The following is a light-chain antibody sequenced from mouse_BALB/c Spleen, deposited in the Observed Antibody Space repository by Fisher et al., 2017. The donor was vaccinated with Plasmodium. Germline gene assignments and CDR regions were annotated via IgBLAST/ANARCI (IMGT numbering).Light chain of an antibody. J-gene: IGKJ2*01. CDR1: KSLLHSNGNTC. CDR3: MQHLESPFT. Sequence: DIVITQTTPSVIVTPGESVSISCRSSKSLLHSNGNTCLYWILQRPGQSPQLLIYWMSNLASGVPDRFSGSGSGTSFTLRISRVEAEDVGVYYCMQHLESPFTFGGGTKLEIK. V-gene: IGKV2-137*01. CDR2: WMS.